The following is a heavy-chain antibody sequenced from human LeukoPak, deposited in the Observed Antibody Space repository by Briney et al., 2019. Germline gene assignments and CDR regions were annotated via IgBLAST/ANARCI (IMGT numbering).Heavy chain of an antibody. J-gene: IGHJ4*02. CDR3: AMRYCRGNSCHLLPEY. D-gene: IGHD2-2*01. V-gene: IGHV4-39*01. CDR2: IYPSGNT. Sequence: SETLSLTCTVSGGSIRSSNNYWGWIRQPPGKGLEWIGSIYPSGNTFYNSSLRGRVTISVDTSKNQYSLKLSSVPAADTAVYYCAMRYCRGNSCHLLPEYWGQGTLVTVSS. CDR1: GGSIRSSNNY.